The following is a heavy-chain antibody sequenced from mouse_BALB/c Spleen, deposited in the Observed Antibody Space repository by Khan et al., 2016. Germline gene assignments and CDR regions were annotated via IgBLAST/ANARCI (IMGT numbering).Heavy chain of an antibody. CDR1: GYSITSDYA. CDR2: ISYSGST. V-gene: IGHV3-2*02. J-gene: IGHJ1*01. CDR3: ARSGTTVGATRYFDV. D-gene: IGHD1-1*01. Sequence: EVQLQESGPGLVKPSQSLSLTCTVTGYSITSDYAWNWIRQFPGNKLEWMGYISYSGSTSYNPSLKSRISITRDTSKNQFFLQLNSVTTEDTATYYCARSGTTVGATRYFDVWGAGTTVTVSS.